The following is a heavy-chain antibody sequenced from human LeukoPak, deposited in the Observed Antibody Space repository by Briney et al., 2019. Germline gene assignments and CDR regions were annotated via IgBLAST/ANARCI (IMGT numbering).Heavy chain of an antibody. J-gene: IGHJ4*02. CDR1: GFTFNHHG. CDR2: IRPYNANT. V-gene: IGHV1-18*01. CDR3: ARGRPGDSTILEY. Sequence: GASVKVSCKASGFTFNHHGFTWVRQAPGQGLEWVGWIRPYNANTNYAKNHQGRVTMATDTSTSIAYMELRSLRSDDTAVYYCARGRPGDSTILEYWGQGTLVTVSS. D-gene: IGHD5/OR15-5a*01.